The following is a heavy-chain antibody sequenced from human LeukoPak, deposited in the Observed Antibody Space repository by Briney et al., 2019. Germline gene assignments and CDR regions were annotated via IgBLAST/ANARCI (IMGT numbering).Heavy chain of an antibody. D-gene: IGHD3-22*01. CDR2: IYYSGST. Sequence: PSETLSLTCTVSGGSISSSSYYWGWIRQPPGKGLEWIGSIYYSGSTNYNPSLKSRVTISVDTSKNQFSLKLSSVTAADTAVYYCARSLYYYDSSGYYYFPSDAFDIWGQGTMVTVSS. V-gene: IGHV4-39*07. CDR3: ARSLYYYDSSGYYYFPSDAFDI. J-gene: IGHJ3*02. CDR1: GGSISSSSYY.